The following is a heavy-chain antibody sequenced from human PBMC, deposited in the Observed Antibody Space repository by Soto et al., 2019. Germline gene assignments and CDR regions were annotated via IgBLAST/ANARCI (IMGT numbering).Heavy chain of an antibody. V-gene: IGHV3-30-3*01. D-gene: IGHD3-10*01. Sequence: PGGSLRLSCAASGFTFSSYAMHWVRQAPGKGLEWVAVISYDGSNKYYADSVKGRFTISRDNSKNTLYLQMNSLRAEDTAVYYCARSPGGMVRGVIIHPAEYFQHWGQGTLVTVSS. CDR2: ISYDGSNK. CDR3: ARSPGGMVRGVIIHPAEYFQH. J-gene: IGHJ1*01. CDR1: GFTFSSYA.